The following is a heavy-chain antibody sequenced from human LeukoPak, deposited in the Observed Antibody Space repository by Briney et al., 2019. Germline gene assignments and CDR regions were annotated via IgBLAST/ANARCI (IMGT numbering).Heavy chain of an antibody. CDR3: ARGLISGLLFGYFDY. CDR1: GGTFSSYA. Sequence: SVKVSCKASGGTFSSYAISWVRQAPGQGLEWMGGIIPIFGTANYAQKFQGRVTVTADESTSTAYMELSSLRSEDTAVYYCARGLISGLLFGYFDYWGQGTLVTVSS. V-gene: IGHV1-69*13. CDR2: IIPIFGTA. D-gene: IGHD2-2*01. J-gene: IGHJ4*02.